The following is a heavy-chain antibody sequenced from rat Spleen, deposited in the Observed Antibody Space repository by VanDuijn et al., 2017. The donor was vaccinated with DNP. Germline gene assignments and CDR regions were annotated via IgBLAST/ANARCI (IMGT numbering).Heavy chain of an antibody. J-gene: IGHJ3*01. D-gene: IGHD5-1*01. Sequence: EVQLVESGGGLVQPGRSLKLSCVASGFTFNNYWMTWILQAPGKGLEWITSITTTGGSVYYLDSVKGRFTISRDNAKSTLYLQMNSLRSEDTATYYCTRSSTGTGFAYWGQGTLVTVSS. V-gene: IGHV5-31*01. CDR1: GFTFNNYW. CDR3: TRSSTGTGFAY. CDR2: ITTTGGSV.